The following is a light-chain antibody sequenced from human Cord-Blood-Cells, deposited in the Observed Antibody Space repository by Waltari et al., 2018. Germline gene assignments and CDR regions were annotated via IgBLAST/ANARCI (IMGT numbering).Light chain of an antibody. J-gene: IGLJ3*02. CDR1: SSNIGSNY. CDR3: AAWDDSLSGWV. Sequence: QSVLTQPPSASGTPGQRVPISCSGSSSNIGSNYVYWYQQLPGTAPKPLIYRNNQRPSGVPARFSGSKSGTSASLASSGRRSEDEADYYCAAWDDSLSGWVFGGGTKLTVL. V-gene: IGLV1-47*01. CDR2: RNN.